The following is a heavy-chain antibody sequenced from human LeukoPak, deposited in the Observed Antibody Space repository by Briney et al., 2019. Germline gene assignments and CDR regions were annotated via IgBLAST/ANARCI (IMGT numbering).Heavy chain of an antibody. Sequence: ASVKVSCKASGYTFTSYGISWVRQAPGQGLEWMGRISAYKGNTNYAQKLQGRVTMTTDTSTSTAYMELRSLRSDDTAVYYCARAGTGATAPTYYYYGMDVWGQGTTVTVSS. J-gene: IGHJ6*02. V-gene: IGHV1-18*01. CDR3: ARAGTGATAPTYYYYGMDV. D-gene: IGHD1-1*01. CDR1: GYTFTSYG. CDR2: ISAYKGNT.